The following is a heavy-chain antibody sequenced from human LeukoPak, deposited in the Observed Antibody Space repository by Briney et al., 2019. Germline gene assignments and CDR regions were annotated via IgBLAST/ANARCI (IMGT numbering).Heavy chain of an antibody. CDR2: IYYSGNT. CDR1: GGSISSTTYH. J-gene: IGHJ4*02. CDR3: ARLINGSAGDY. D-gene: IGHD2-8*01. Sequence: SETLSLTCTVSGGSISSTTYHWVWVRQPPGKGLEWIGSIYYSGNTYYNPSLKSRLTIPVDMPKNQFSLRLSSVTAADTAVYYCARLINGSAGDYWGQGTLVTVSS. V-gene: IGHV4-39*01.